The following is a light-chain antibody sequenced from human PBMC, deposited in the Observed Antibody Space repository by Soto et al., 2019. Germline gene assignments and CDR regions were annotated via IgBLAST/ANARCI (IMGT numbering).Light chain of an antibody. CDR2: GSR. J-gene: IGLJ2*01. Sequence: QSVLTQPPSVSGAPGQMVTISCTGSSSNIGAGGDVHWYQQLPGTAPRLVIYGSRNRPSGVPDRFSGSKSGTSASLAITGLQPEDDADYYCQSYDHNMGGLFGGGTKLTVL. CDR3: QSYDHNMGGL. V-gene: IGLV1-40*01. CDR1: SSNIGAGGD.